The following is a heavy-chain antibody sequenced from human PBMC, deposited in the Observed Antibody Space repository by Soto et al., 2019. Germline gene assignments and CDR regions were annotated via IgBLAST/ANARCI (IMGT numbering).Heavy chain of an antibody. Sequence: EVQLVESGGGLVQPGGSLRLSCAASGFTFSRYWMSWVRQAPGKGLEGVAIIKPDGSEKYYVDSVRGRFTISRDNVENSLNLQMNSLRAEDAALYYCARDEARPLGYWGQGTLVTVSS. CDR3: ARDEARPLGY. J-gene: IGHJ4*02. CDR1: GFTFSRYW. D-gene: IGHD6-6*01. CDR2: IKPDGSEK. V-gene: IGHV3-7*01.